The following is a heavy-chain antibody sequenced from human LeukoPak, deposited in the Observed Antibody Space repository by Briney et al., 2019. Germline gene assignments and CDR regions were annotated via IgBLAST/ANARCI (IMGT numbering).Heavy chain of an antibody. CDR3: ARDGADVYGRAFDY. V-gene: IGHV4-4*07. CDR1: GGSISSYF. CDR2: IHASGTT. Sequence: SETLSLTCIVSGGSISSYFWTWIRQPAGKGLEWIGRIHASGTTNYNSSLKSRVSMSVDTSKNQFSLKLTSVTAADTAVYFCARDGADVYGRAFDYWGQGTLVSVSS. D-gene: IGHD3-10*01. J-gene: IGHJ4*02.